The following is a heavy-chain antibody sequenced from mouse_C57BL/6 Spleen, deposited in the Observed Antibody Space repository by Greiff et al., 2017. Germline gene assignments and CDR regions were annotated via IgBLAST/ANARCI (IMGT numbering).Heavy chain of an antibody. Sequence: EVHLVESGGGLVKPGGSLKLSCAASGFTFSDYGMHWVRQAPEKGLEWVAYISSGSSTIYYADTVKGRFTISRDNAKNTLFLQMTSLRSEDTAMYYCARRVARYWDFDVWGTGTTVTVSS. CDR3: ARRVARYWDFDV. J-gene: IGHJ1*03. V-gene: IGHV5-17*01. CDR1: GFTFSDYG. CDR2: ISSGSSTI. D-gene: IGHD1-1*02.